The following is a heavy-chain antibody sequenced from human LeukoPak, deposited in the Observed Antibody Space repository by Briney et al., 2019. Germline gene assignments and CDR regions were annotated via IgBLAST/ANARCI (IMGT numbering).Heavy chain of an antibody. CDR3: ARHDGD. CDR2: IYYSEST. D-gene: IGHD4-17*01. CDR1: GVSISGNY. V-gene: IGHV4-59*08. J-gene: IGHJ4*02. Sequence: PSETLSLTCTVSGVSISGNYWSWIRQPPGKGLEWIGYIYYSESTNYNPSLNPSLKSRVTISVDTSKNQFALKLSSVTAADTAVYYCARHDGDWGQGILVTVSS.